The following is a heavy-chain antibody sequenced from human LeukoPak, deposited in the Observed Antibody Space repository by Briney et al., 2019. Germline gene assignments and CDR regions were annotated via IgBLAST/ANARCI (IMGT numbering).Heavy chain of an antibody. CDR3: AKDARTGVWNIGDSWFDP. CDR1: GFTFNKYA. V-gene: IGHV3-23*01. J-gene: IGHJ5*02. CDR2: LSDSGAST. D-gene: IGHD2/OR15-2a*01. Sequence: GGSLRLSCAASGFTFNKYAMTWVRQAPGQGLEWVSGLSDSGASTFYAESVRGRFTISRDNSKNMLYLHINSLRAEDTAVYYCAKDARTGVWNIGDSWFDPWSQGTLVTVSS.